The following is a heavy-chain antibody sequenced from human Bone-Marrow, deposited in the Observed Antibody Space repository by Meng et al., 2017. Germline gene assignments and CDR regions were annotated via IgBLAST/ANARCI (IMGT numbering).Heavy chain of an antibody. V-gene: IGHV4-34*01. CDR3: ARGDNYDILTGYPS. J-gene: IGHJ5*02. CDR1: GGSFSGYY. Sequence: SETLSLTCAVYGGSFSGYYWSWIRQPPGKGLEWIGEINHSGSTNYNPSLKSRVTISVDTSKNQFSLKLSSVTAADTAVYYCARGDNYDILTGYPSWGQGTLVTSPQ. CDR2: INHSGST. D-gene: IGHD3-9*01.